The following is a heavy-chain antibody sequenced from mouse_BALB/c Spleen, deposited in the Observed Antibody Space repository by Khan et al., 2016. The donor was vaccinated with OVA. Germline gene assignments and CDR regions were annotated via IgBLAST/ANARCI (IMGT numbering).Heavy chain of an antibody. CDR2: IWSDGST. CDR1: GFSFTNYG. Sequence: VELVESGPGLVAPSQSLSITCTISGFSFTNYGMHWVRQPPGKGLEWLVVIWSDGSTSYNSALKSRLSISRDNSKSQVFLRMNSLQTDDTAMYYGARQPYFHYYIMDYWGQGTSVIVSS. D-gene: IGHD2-10*01. J-gene: IGHJ4*01. V-gene: IGHV2-6-1*01. CDR3: ARQPYFHYYIMDY.